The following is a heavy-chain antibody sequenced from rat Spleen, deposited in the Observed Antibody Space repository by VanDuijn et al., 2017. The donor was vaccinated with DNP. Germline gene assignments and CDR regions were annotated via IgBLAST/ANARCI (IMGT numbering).Heavy chain of an antibody. CDR2: ISYSGGT. J-gene: IGHJ2*01. V-gene: IGHV3-1*01. Sequence: EVQLQESGPGLVKPSQSLSLTCSVTGYSITSTYWGWFRKFPGNKMEWMGYISYSGGTSYNPSLKSRISITRDTSKNQFFLQLNSVTTEDTATYYCARSYLWAQNLYFDYWGQGVMVTVSS. CDR3: ARSYLWAQNLYFDY. D-gene: IGHD1-7*01. CDR1: GYSITSTY.